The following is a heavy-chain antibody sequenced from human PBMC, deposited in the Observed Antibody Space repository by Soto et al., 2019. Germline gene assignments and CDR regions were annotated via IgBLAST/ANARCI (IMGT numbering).Heavy chain of an antibody. D-gene: IGHD6-6*01. CDR2: ISGGVGST. J-gene: IGHJ4*02. V-gene: IGHV3-23*01. Sequence: PGGSLRLSCAASGFTFSSYAMSWVRQAPGKGLEWVSGISGGVGSTYYADSVKGRFSISRDNSKNTLYLQMNSLRAEDTAIYYCAKNTKFISSSSSDFWGQGTLVTVSS. CDR3: AKNTKFISSSSSDF. CDR1: GFTFSSYA.